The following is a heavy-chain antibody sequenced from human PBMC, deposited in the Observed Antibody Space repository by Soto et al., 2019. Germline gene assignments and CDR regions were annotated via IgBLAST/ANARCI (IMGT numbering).Heavy chain of an antibody. CDR3: ARVRYCRGGSCYPRFDP. Sequence: QVQLQESDPGLVKPSQTLSLTCTVSGGSISSGGYYWSWIRQHPGKGLEWIGYIYYSGSTYYNPSLKSRVTISVDTSKNQFSLKLSSVTAADTAVYYCARVRYCRGGSCYPRFDPWGQGTLVTVSS. CDR2: IYYSGST. V-gene: IGHV4-31*03. D-gene: IGHD2-15*01. J-gene: IGHJ5*02. CDR1: GGSISSGGYY.